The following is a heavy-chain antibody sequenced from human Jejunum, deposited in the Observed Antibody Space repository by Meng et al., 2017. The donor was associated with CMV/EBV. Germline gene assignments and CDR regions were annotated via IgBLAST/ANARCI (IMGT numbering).Heavy chain of an antibody. CDR1: GFTFNNYW. J-gene: IGHJ4*02. D-gene: IGHD7-27*01. Sequence: GFTFNNYWMNWVRQTQGKGLEWVANINQDGSQRYYLGSVKGRFSISRDNAKNSLFLQMNGLRADDTALYYCARDPPGDGGVTSDYWGQGILVTVSS. CDR3: ARDPPGDGGVTSDY. V-gene: IGHV3-7*01. CDR2: INQDGSQR.